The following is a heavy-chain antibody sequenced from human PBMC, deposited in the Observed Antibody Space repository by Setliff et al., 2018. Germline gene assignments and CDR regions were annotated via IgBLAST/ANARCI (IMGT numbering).Heavy chain of an antibody. V-gene: IGHV4-34*01. CDR1: GGSFSGYY. J-gene: IGHJ4*02. D-gene: IGHD3-3*01. Sequence: SETLSLTCAVYGGSFSGYYWSWIRQPPGKGLEWIGEINHSGSTNYNPSLKSRVTISVDTSKNQFSLKLSSATAADTAVYYCARVPNFWSGYLDYWGQGTLVTVPQ. CDR3: ARVPNFWSGYLDY. CDR2: INHSGST.